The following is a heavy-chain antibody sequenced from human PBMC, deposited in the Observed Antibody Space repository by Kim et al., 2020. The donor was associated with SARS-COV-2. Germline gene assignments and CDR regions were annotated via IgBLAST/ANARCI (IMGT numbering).Heavy chain of an antibody. Sequence: GGSLRLSCAASGFTFSSYSMNWVRQAPGKGLEWVSSISSSSSYIYYADSVKGRFTISRDNAKNSLYLQMNSLRAEDTAVYYCARDSRTVYYYYYYMDVWGKGTTVTVSS. D-gene: IGHD4-17*01. J-gene: IGHJ6*03. CDR1: GFTFSSYS. CDR3: ARDSRTVYYYYYYMDV. CDR2: ISSSSSYI. V-gene: IGHV3-21*01.